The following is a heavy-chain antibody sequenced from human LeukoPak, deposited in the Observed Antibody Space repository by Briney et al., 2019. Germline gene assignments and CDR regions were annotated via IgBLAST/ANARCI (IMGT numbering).Heavy chain of an antibody. Sequence: GGSLRLSCSASGLTFSDYDMNWARQAPGKGLEWVSSISYLSSHVYYGDSVKGRFSISRDNAKNSLYLQMNSLGAEDTAIYYCGRAFPPLRTSSAGDLWGQGILVTVSS. CDR2: ISYLSSHV. J-gene: IGHJ4*02. CDR3: GRAFPPLRTSSAGDL. V-gene: IGHV3-21*01. CDR1: GLTFSDYD. D-gene: IGHD3-16*01.